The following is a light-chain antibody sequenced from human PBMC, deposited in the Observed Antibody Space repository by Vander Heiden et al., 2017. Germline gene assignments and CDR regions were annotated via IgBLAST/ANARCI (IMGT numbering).Light chain of an antibody. V-gene: IGKV1-9*01. Sequence: DIQLTQSPSFLFASVGDRVTNTCRASQGIGSYLAWYQQKPGKAPKLLIFAASTLQSGVPSRFSGSGSGTEFTLTISSLQPEDFATYYCQQLNNYPRTFGPGTKVDIK. CDR2: AAS. CDR3: QQLNNYPRT. J-gene: IGKJ3*01. CDR1: QGIGSY.